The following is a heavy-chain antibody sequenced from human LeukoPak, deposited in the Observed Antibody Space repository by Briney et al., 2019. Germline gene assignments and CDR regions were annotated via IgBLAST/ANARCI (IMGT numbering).Heavy chain of an antibody. D-gene: IGHD5-18*01. CDR2: IYTSGST. CDR1: GDFISSYY. J-gene: IGHJ2*01. Sequence: SETLSLTCTVSGDFISSYYWNWIRQPAGKGLEWIGRIYTSGSTNYNPSLKSRVTMSVDTSKNQFSLKLSSVTAADTAVYYCARGRYTYGSGPDYWYFDLWGRGTLVTVSS. V-gene: IGHV4-4*07. CDR3: ARGRYTYGSGPDYWYFDL.